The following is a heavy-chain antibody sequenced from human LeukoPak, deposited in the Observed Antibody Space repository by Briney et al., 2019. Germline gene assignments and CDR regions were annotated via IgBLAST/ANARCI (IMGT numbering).Heavy chain of an antibody. CDR2: IKQDGSEK. CDR3: AKVSAAAGTSSWFDP. V-gene: IGHV3-7*03. CDR1: GFTFSSYW. Sequence: GGSLRLSCAASGFTFSSYWMSWVRQAPGKGLEWVANIKQDGSEKYYVDSVKGRFTISRDNAKNSLYLQMNSLRAEDTAVYYCAKVSAAAGTSSWFDPWGQGTLVTVSS. J-gene: IGHJ5*02. D-gene: IGHD6-13*01.